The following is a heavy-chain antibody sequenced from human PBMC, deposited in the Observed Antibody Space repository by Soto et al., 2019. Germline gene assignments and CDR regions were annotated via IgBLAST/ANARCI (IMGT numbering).Heavy chain of an antibody. Sequence: EVQLLESGGGLVQPGGSLRLSCAASGFTFSSYAMSWVRQAPGKGLVWVSAISGSGGSTYYADSVKGRFTISRDNSESTLYLQMNSLRAEDTAVYYCANPREVVTRWGQGTLVTVSS. J-gene: IGHJ4*02. V-gene: IGHV3-23*01. CDR2: ISGSGGST. D-gene: IGHD2-21*02. CDR1: GFTFSSYA. CDR3: ANPREVVTR.